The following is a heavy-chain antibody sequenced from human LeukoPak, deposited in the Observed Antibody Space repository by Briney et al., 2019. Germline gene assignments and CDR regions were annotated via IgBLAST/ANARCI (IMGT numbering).Heavy chain of an antibody. V-gene: IGHV4-59*02. CDR2: IYYTGTT. J-gene: IGHJ6*03. CDR3: ARGPYVVTMVRGVEARLTQNMDV. Sequence: PSETLSLTCTVSGASVSTHYWTWVRQPPGKGLEWIGYIYYTGTTNYNPSLQSRLTISVDTSQNQFSLKLSSVTAADTAVYYCARGPYVVTMVRGVEARLTQNMDVWGKGTTVTVSS. CDR1: GASVSTHY. D-gene: IGHD3-10*01.